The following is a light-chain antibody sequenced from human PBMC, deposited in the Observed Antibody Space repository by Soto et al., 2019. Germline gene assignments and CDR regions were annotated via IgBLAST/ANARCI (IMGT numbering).Light chain of an antibody. J-gene: IGKJ5*01. Sequence: EIVLTQSPGTLPLSPGERATLSCRASQSVSSSYLAWYQRKPGQPPRLLIYGASSRATGIPDRFSGSGSGTDFTLTISRLEPEDFAVFYCQHYDSLPITFGQGTRLEIK. V-gene: IGKV3-20*01. CDR3: QHYDSLPIT. CDR2: GAS. CDR1: QSVSSSY.